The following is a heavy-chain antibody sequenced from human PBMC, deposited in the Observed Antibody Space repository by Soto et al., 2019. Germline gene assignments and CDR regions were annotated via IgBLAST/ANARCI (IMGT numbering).Heavy chain of an antibody. V-gene: IGHV4-39*02. CDR2: IYYSGST. CDR1: SGYISSSSYY. J-gene: IGHJ4*02. Sequence: SETLSLTCTVSSGYISSSSYYWGWIRQPPGKGLEWIGSIYYSGSTYYNPSLKSRVTISVDTSKNQFTLKLSSVTAADTAVYYCVRDGTANSGSGIDYWGQGTLGTVSS. CDR3: VRDGTANSGSGIDY. D-gene: IGHD3-10*01.